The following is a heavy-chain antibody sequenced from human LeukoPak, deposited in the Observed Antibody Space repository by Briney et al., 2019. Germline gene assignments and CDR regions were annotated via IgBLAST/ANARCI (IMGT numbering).Heavy chain of an antibody. CDR3: ARDRVVTAIVGCFDY. J-gene: IGHJ4*02. V-gene: IGHV3-23*01. D-gene: IGHD2-21*02. CDR2: ISGSGGST. Sequence: GGSLRLSCAASGFTFSSYAMSWVRQAPGKGLEWVSAISGSGGSTYYADSVKGRFTISRDNSKNTLYLQMSSLRPEDTAVYYCARDRVVTAIVGCFDYWGQGTLVAVSS. CDR1: GFTFSSYA.